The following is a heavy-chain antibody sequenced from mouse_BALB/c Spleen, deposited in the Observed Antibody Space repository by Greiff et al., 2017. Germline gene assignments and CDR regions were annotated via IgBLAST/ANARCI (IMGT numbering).Heavy chain of an antibody. V-gene: IGHV1-80*01. CDR1: GYAFSSYW. CDR3: ARRVITTVEGFAY. J-gene: IGHJ3*01. Sequence: VQLQQSGAELVRPGSSVKISCKASGYAFSSYWMNWVKQRPGQGLEWIGQIYPGDGDTNYNGKFKGKATLTADKSSSTAYMQLSSLTSEDSAVYFCARRVITTVEGFAYWGQGTLVTVSA. D-gene: IGHD1-1*01. CDR2: IYPGDGDT.